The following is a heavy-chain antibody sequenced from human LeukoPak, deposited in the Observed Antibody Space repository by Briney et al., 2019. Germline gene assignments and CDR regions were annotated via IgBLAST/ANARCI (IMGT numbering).Heavy chain of an antibody. CDR2: IYHSGST. CDR1: GGSISSGGYY. V-gene: IGHV4-30-2*01. CDR3: ASIGSSLPYYFDY. J-gene: IGHJ4*02. Sequence: SQALSLTCTVSGGSISSGGYYWSWIRQPPGKGLEWIGYIYHSGSTYYNPSLKSRVTISVDRSKNQFSLKLSSVTAADTAVYYCASIGSSLPYYFDYWGQGTLVTVSS. D-gene: IGHD6-6*01.